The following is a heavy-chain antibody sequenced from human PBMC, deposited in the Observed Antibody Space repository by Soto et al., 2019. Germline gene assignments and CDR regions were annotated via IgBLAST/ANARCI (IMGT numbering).Heavy chain of an antibody. CDR2: ISYDGSNK. J-gene: IGHJ4*02. CDR3: AKDPESGSYPVFDY. Sequence: QVQLVESGGGVVQPGRSLRLSCAASGFTFSSYGMHWVRQAPGKGLEWVAVISYDGSNKYYADSVKGRFTISRDNSKNTLYLQMNSLRAEDTAVYYCAKDPESGSYPVFDYWGQGTLVTVSS. V-gene: IGHV3-30*18. D-gene: IGHD1-26*01. CDR1: GFTFSSYG.